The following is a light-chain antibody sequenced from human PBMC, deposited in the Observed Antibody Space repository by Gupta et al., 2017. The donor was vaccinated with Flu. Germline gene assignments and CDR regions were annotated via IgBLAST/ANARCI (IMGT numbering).Light chain of an antibody. V-gene: IGLV3-19*01. CDR2: GKN. Sequence: GQTVRITCQGGSGASYHTSWFQQKPGQAPLLVTYGKNNRPSGIPDRFSGSSSGKIASLTITGAQAEDEADYYCSSRDTNSNHELFGGGTRLTVL. CDR1: SGASYH. CDR3: SSRDTNSNHEL. J-gene: IGLJ3*02.